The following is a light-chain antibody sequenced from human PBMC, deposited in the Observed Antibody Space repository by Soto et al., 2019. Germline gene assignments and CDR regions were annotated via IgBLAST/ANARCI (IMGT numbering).Light chain of an antibody. J-gene: IGLJ1*01. Sequence: QSALTQPPSASRSPGQSFAISCTGTSSDVGGYNYVSWYQQHPGKAPKLMIYEVNKRPSGVPDRFSGSKSGNTASLTVSGLQAEDVADYYCSSYAGSSNVFGTGTKLTVL. CDR1: SSDVGGYNY. V-gene: IGLV2-8*02. CDR3: SSYAGSSNV. CDR2: EVN.